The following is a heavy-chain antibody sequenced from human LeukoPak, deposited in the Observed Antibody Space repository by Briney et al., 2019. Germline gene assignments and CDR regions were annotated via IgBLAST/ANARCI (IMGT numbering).Heavy chain of an antibody. D-gene: IGHD3-22*01. CDR1: GGSISSGSYY. CDR3: ASNRGSGYGVTRGNYYYYYMDV. CDR2: IYTSGST. Sequence: SETLSLTCTVSGGSISSGSYYWSWIRQPAGKGLEWIGRIYTSGSTNYNPSLKSRVTISVDTSKNQFSLKLSSVTAADTAVYYCASNRGSGYGVTRGNYYYYYMDVWGKGTTVTVSS. V-gene: IGHV4-61*02. J-gene: IGHJ6*03.